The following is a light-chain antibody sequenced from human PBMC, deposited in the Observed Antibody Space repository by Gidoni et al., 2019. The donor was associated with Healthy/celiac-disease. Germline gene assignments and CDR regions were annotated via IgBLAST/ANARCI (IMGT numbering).Light chain of an antibody. V-gene: IGKV1-39*01. J-gene: IGKJ1*01. CDR1: QIISSY. CDR3: QQSYSTPRAT. Sequence: IQMTRSHSSLSASVGDGFTITCRESQIISSYLNWYQQKPGKAPKLLIYAASSLQSGVPSRFSGSGSGTDFTLTISSLQPEDFATYYCQQSYSTPRATFGQGTKVEIK. CDR2: AAS.